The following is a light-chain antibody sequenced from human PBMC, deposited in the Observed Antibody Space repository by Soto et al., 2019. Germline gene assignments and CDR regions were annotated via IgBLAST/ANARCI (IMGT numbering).Light chain of an antibody. Sequence: EIVLTQSPGTLSLSPGERATLSCRASQSVSSSYLAWYQQKPGQAPRLLIYGASSRATGIPDRFSGSGSGTDITLTISRLEPEDFAVYYCQQYGSSSVPYTFGQGTKLEIK. CDR2: GAS. CDR1: QSVSSSY. CDR3: QQYGSSSVPYT. V-gene: IGKV3-20*01. J-gene: IGKJ2*01.